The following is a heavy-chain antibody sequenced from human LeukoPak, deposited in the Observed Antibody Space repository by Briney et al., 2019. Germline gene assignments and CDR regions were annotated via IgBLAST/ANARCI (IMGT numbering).Heavy chain of an antibody. J-gene: IGHJ2*01. CDR2: INHSGST. CDR3: ARATYCSGGNCYKLRYFDL. V-gene: IGHV4-34*01. Sequence: SETLSLTCAVYGGSFSGYYWSWIRQPPGKGLEWIGEINHSGSTNYNPSLKSRVTISADTSKNQFSLKLSSVTAADTAVYYCARATYCSGGNCYKLRYFDLWGRGTLVTVSS. D-gene: IGHD2-15*01. CDR1: GGSFSGYY.